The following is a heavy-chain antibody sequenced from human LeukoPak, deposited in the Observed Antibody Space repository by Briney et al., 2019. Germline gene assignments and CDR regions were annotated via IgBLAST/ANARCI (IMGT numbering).Heavy chain of an antibody. J-gene: IGHJ4*02. CDR2: INAGNGNT. V-gene: IGHV1-3*01. D-gene: IGHD6-19*01. CDR1: GYTFTSYA. CDR3: ARARSGWYEFDY. Sequence: ASVKVSCKASGYTFTSYAMHWVRQAPGQRLEWMGWINAGNGNTKYSQKLQGRVTMTTDTSTSTAYMELRSLRSDDTAVYYCARARSGWYEFDYWGQGTLVTVSS.